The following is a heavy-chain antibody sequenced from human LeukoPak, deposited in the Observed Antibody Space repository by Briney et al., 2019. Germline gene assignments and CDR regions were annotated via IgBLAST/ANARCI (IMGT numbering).Heavy chain of an antibody. J-gene: IGHJ4*02. V-gene: IGHV3-48*03. D-gene: IGHD3-16*02. CDR2: ISSSGSTI. CDR1: GFTFSSYE. CDR3: ARDRAVIRYFDY. Sequence: KAGGSLRLSCAASGFTFSSYEMNWVRQAPGKGLEWVSYISSSGSTIYYADSVKGRFTISRDNAKNSLYLQMNSLRAEDTAVYYCARDRAVIRYFDYWGQGTLVTVSS.